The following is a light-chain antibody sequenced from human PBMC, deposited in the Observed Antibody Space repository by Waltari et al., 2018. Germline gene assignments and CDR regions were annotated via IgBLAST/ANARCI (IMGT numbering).Light chain of an antibody. CDR3: SSYTTSISYV. CDR2: DVT. CDR1: SSDIGVFNP. J-gene: IGLJ1*01. Sequence: QSALTPPASVSGSPGQSITISCPGTSSDIGVFNPFSWSQQPPGKAPKLMIYDVTNRPSGVSDRFSGSKSDYTASLTISGLQAEDEADYYCSSYTTSISYVFGTGTRVTVL. V-gene: IGLV2-14*03.